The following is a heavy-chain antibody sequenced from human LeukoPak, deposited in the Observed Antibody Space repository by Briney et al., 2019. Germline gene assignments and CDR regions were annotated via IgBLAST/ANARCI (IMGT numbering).Heavy chain of an antibody. CDR2: IYYSGST. CDR1: GASISGSGYY. J-gene: IGHJ6*02. CDR3: VRVSVVYGVDV. Sequence: SETLSLTCTLSGASISGSGYYWGWIRQPPGKGLEWIGTIYYSGSTYSNPSLKSRVTISVDTSKNQFSLKLSSVTAADTAVYCCVRVSVVYGVDVWGRGTTVTVSS. V-gene: IGHV4-39*07.